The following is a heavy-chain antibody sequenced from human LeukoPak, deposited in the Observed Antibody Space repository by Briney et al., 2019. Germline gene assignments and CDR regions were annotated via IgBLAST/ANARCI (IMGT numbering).Heavy chain of an antibody. J-gene: IGHJ6*04. CDR1: GISFSDYY. CDR2: ISGSGDTI. CDR3: AELGITMIGGV. D-gene: IGHD3-10*02. V-gene: IGHV3-11*04. Sequence: GGSLRLSCAASGISFSDYYMSWIRQAPGKGLEWIAYISGSGDTIKYADFVEGRFTISRDNSKNSLYLQMNSLRAEDTAVYYCAELGITMIGGVWGKGTTVTISS.